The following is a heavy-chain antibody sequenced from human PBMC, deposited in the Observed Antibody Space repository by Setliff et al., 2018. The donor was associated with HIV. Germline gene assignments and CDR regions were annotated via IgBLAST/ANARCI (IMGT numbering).Heavy chain of an antibody. Sequence: SETLSLTCAVYGGSFNGYYWSWIRQPPGKGLEWIGEVNHSGSTNYNPSLKSRVTISVDTSKNQFSLNLMSVTAADTAVYYCARGHCSGTNCYGVDYYGMDVWGQGTTVTVSS. V-gene: IGHV4-34*01. CDR1: GGSFNGYY. J-gene: IGHJ6*02. CDR3: ARGHCSGTNCYGVDYYGMDV. D-gene: IGHD2-2*01. CDR2: VNHSGST.